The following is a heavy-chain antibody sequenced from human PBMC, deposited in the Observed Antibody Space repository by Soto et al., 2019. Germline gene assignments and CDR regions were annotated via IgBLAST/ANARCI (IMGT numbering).Heavy chain of an antibody. CDR1: GFTFSSYG. D-gene: IGHD3-16*02. CDR2: ISHDGSEK. J-gene: IGHJ4*02. Sequence: QVQLVESGGGVVQPGRSLRLSCAASGFTFSSYGMHWVRQAPGKGLEWVAVISHDGSEKYYADSVKGRFTISRDNSKNTLNLQMNSLRADDTAVYYCAKALGELSPESYDYWGQGTLITVSS. CDR3: AKALGELSPESYDY. V-gene: IGHV3-30*18.